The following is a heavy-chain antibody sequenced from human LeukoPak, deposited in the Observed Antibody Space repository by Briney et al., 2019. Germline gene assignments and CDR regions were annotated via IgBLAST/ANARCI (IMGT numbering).Heavy chain of an antibody. J-gene: IGHJ3*02. V-gene: IGHV3-23*01. CDR3: AKDDVPRNKVYEAFDI. CDR1: GFSFSNFD. CDR2: ICGTGDDT. Sequence: GGSLRLSCAASGFSFSNFDMSWVRQAPGRGLEWVSTICGTGDDTYNPDSVKGRFTISRDNSKNTMYLQMNSLRAEDTAVYYCAKDDVPRNKVYEAFDIWGQGTKVTVSS. D-gene: IGHD1/OR15-1a*01.